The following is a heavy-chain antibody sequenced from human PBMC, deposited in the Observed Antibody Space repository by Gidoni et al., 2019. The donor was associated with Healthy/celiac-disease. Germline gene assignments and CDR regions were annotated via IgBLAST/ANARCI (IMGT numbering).Heavy chain of an antibody. J-gene: IGHJ3*02. D-gene: IGHD2-8*01. CDR2: IIPIFGTA. CDR1: GGTFSSYA. Sequence: QVQLVQSGAEVKKPGSSLKVSCKASGGTFSSYAISWVRQAPGQGLEWMGGIIPIFGTANDAQKFQGRVTITADESTSTAYMELSSLRSEDTAVYYCARAEGYCTNGVCYNDAFDIWGQGTMVTVSS. CDR3: ARAEGYCTNGVCYNDAFDI. V-gene: IGHV1-69*01.